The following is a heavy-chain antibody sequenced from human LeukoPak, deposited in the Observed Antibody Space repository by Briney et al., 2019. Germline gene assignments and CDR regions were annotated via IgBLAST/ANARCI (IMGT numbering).Heavy chain of an antibody. Sequence: GGSLRLSCAASGFTFSSYSMNWVRQAPGKGLEWVSYISSSSSTIYYADSVKGRFTISRDNSKNTLYLQMNSLRAEDTAVYYCAKDQMYYYDSSGYYSDYWGQGTLVTVSS. CDR3: AKDQMYYYDSSGYYSDY. V-gene: IGHV3-48*01. CDR2: ISSSSSTI. D-gene: IGHD3-22*01. CDR1: GFTFSSYS. J-gene: IGHJ4*02.